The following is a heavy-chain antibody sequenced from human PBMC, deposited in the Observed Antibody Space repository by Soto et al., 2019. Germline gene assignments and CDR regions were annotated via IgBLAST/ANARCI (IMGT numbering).Heavy chain of an antibody. J-gene: IGHJ5*02. D-gene: IGHD2-2*01. CDR1: GGSFSGYY. V-gene: IGHV4-34*01. CDR3: ARVIGYCSSTSCQTSHPTNWFDP. Sequence: SETLSLTCAVYGGSFSGYYWSWIRQPPGKGLEWIGEINHSGSTNYNPSLKSRVNISVDTSKNQFSLKLSSVTAADTAVYYCARVIGYCSSTSCQTSHPTNWFDPWGQGTLVTVSS. CDR2: INHSGST.